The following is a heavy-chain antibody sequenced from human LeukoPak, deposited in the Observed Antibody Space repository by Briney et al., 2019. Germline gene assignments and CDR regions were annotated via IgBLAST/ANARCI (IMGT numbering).Heavy chain of an antibody. CDR1: GGSISSYY. J-gene: IGHJ4*02. Sequence: SETLSLTCTVSGGSISSYYWSWIRQPPGKGLEWIGYIHYSGSTNCNPSLRSRVTISLDTSKKQFSLKLSSVTAADTAVYYCARGVTTVTTLDDWGQGTLVTVSS. CDR3: ARGVTTVTTLDD. CDR2: IHYSGST. V-gene: IGHV4-59*12. D-gene: IGHD4-17*01.